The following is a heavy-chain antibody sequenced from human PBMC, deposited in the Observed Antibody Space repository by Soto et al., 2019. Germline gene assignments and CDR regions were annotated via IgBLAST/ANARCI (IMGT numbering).Heavy chain of an antibody. CDR2: IYDSGST. V-gene: IGHV4-31*03. J-gene: IGHJ4*02. D-gene: IGHD3-22*01. CDR3: ARAGYYDSSGYYLDY. Sequence: SETLSLTCTVSGGSMSSGSYYWSWIRQHPGKGLEWIGYIYDSGSTNYNPSLKSRVTISADTSKNQFTLQLSSVTAADTAVYYCARAGYYDSSGYYLDYWGQGTLVTVSS. CDR1: GGSMSSGSYY.